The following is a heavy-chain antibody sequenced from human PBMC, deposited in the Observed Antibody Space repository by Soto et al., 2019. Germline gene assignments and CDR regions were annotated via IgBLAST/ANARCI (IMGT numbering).Heavy chain of an antibody. J-gene: IGHJ5*02. CDR2: FVPMFGSA. Sequence: QVKLVQCGAEVKKPGSSVKVSCKPSGTTFDSFTFAWVRQAPGQGLEWLGGFVPMFGSASIAQRFRGRVRITADASTGTGYMELSDLRSDDSAIYYCAREDDTTGHYSWFDPWDPGTLVTVSS. V-gene: IGHV1-69*01. CDR3: AREDDTTGHYSWFDP. CDR1: GTTFDSFT. D-gene: IGHD3-9*01.